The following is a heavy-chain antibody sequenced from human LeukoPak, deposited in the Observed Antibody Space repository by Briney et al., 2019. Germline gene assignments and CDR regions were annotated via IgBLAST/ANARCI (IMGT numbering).Heavy chain of an antibody. CDR1: GFTFSSYA. Sequence: GGSLRLSCAASGFTFSSYAMSWVRQAPGKGLEYVSAISSNGDSTYYANFVKGRFIISRDNSKNTLYLQMGSLRPEDMAVYYCARDRPGDVWGEGTTVTVSS. V-gene: IGHV3-64*01. J-gene: IGHJ6*04. CDR3: ARDRPGDV. CDR2: ISSNGDST.